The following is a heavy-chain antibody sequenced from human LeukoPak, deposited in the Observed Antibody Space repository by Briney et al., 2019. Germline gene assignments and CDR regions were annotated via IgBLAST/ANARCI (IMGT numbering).Heavy chain of an antibody. CDR2: IWYDGSNK. D-gene: IGHD5-12*01. V-gene: IGHV3-33*01. CDR3: ARGATIGYSGYDYFDY. CDR1: GFTFSSYG. J-gene: IGHJ4*02. Sequence: PGGPLRLSCAASGFTFSSYGMHWVRQAPGKGLEWVAVIWYDGSNKYYADSVKGRFTISRDNSKNTLYLQMNSLRAEDTAVYYCARGATIGYSGYDYFDYWGQGTLVTVSS.